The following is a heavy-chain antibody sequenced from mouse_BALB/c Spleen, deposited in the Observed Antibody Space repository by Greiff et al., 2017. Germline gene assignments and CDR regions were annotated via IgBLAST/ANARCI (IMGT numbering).Heavy chain of an antibody. CDR1: GFSLTSYG. J-gene: IGHJ2*01. V-gene: IGHV2-9*02. D-gene: IGHD1-1*02. CDR2: IWAGGST. Sequence: QVQLKESGPGLVAPSQSLSITCTVSGFSLTSYGVHWVRQPPGKGLEWLGVIWAGGSTNYNSALMSRLSISKDNSKSQVFLKMNSLQTDDTAMYYCAREMVPRYYFDYWGQGTTLTVSS. CDR3: AREMVPRYYFDY.